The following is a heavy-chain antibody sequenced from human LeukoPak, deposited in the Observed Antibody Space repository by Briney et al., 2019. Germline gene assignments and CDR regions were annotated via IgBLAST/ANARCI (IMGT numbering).Heavy chain of an antibody. CDR3: ARRRGYCDY. CDR2: INHSGST. D-gene: IGHD3-22*01. J-gene: IGHJ4*02. CDR1: GGSFSDYY. V-gene: IGHV4-34*01. Sequence: SETLSLTCAVYGGSFSDYYWSWIRQPPGKGLEWIGEINHSGSTNYNPSLKSRVTISVDTSKNQFSLKLSSVTAADTAVYYCARRRGYCDYWGQGTLVTVSS.